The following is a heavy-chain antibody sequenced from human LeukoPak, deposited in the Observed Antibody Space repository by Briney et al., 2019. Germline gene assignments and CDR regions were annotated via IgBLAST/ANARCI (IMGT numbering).Heavy chain of an antibody. J-gene: IGHJ5*02. CDR1: GLTFTNYG. V-gene: IGHV3-7*01. CDR2: INYDASEK. D-gene: IGHD6-6*01. CDR3: ATSSYSSSSS. Sequence: GGSLRLSCTASGLTFTNYGMIWVRQAPGKGLEWVANINYDASEKYYVGSVEGRFTISRDNAKNSLFLQMNSRRAEDRGVYYCATSSYSSSSSWGQGTLVAVSS.